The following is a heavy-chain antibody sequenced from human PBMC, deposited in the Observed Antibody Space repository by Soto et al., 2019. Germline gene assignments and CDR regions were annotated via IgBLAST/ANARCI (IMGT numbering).Heavy chain of an antibody. D-gene: IGHD3-22*01. Sequence: GSLRLSCAASGFTFSSYSMNWVRQAPGKGLEWVSYISSSSSTIYYADSVKGRFTISRDNAKNSLYLQMNSLRDEDTAVYYCARDLTMIVVVSNWFDPCGQGTLVTVSS. CDR2: ISSSSSTI. V-gene: IGHV3-48*02. CDR1: GFTFSSYS. J-gene: IGHJ5*02. CDR3: ARDLTMIVVVSNWFDP.